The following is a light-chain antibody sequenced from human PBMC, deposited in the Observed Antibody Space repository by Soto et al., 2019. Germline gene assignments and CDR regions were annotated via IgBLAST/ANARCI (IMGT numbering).Light chain of an antibody. V-gene: IGKV3-11*01. J-gene: IGKJ5*01. CDR2: GAS. Sequence: EVVLTQSPGTLSLSPGERATLSCRASQSVSSNLAWYQQRPGQAPRLLIYGASNRATGIPARFSGSGSGTDFTPTIRSLEAEDFAVYYCQQRTGWPITFGQGTRLEIK. CDR3: QQRTGWPIT. CDR1: QSVSSN.